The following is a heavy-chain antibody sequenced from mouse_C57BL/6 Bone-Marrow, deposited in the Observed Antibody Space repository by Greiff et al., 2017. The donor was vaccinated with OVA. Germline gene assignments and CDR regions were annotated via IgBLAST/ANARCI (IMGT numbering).Heavy chain of an antibody. D-gene: IGHD5-1*01. J-gene: IGHJ2*01. CDR2: ISNLAYSI. CDR1: GFTFSDYG. CDR3: ARLQDAEYVYY. Sequence: EVHLVESGGGLVQPGGSLKLSCAASGFTFSDYGMAWVRQAPRKGPEWVAFISNLAYSIYYEDTVTGRFTISRENAKNNLYQEMSSLRSEDTAMYYLARLQDAEYVYYWGQGTTLTVSS. V-gene: IGHV5-15*01.